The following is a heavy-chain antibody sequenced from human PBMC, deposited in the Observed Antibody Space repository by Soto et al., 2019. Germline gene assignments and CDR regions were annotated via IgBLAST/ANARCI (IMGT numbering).Heavy chain of an antibody. Sequence: PGGSLRLSCAASGFTFSSYGMHWVRQAPGKGLEWVAVISYDGSNKYYADSVKGRFTISRDNSKNTLYLQMNSLRAEDTAVYYCAKDRYSGYDWGGFDIWGQGTMVTVSS. V-gene: IGHV3-30*18. J-gene: IGHJ3*02. D-gene: IGHD5-12*01. CDR3: AKDRYSGYDWGGFDI. CDR1: GFTFSSYG. CDR2: ISYDGSNK.